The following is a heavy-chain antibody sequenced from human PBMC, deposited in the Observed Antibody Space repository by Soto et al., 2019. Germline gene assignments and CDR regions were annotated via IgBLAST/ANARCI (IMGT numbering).Heavy chain of an antibody. CDR3: ASLHIAAAGHDAFDI. J-gene: IGHJ3*02. CDR1: GFTFSSYA. CDR2: ISYDGSNK. V-gene: IGHV3-30-3*01. D-gene: IGHD6-13*01. Sequence: PGGSLRLSCAASGFTFSSYAMHWVRQAPGKGLEWVAVISYDGSNKYYADSVKGRFTISRDNSKNTLYLQMNSLRAEDTAVYYYASLHIAAAGHDAFDIWGQGAMVTVSS.